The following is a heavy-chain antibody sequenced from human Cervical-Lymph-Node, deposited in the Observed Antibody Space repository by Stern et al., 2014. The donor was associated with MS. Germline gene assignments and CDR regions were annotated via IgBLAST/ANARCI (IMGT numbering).Heavy chain of an antibody. CDR2: ISGYDGDT. CDR1: SYTFSSYE. D-gene: IGHD3-9*01. Sequence: QVQLVESGADVKKPGASVKVSCKASSYTFSSYEIAWVRQAPGQGLEWMGWISGYDGDTNYAPKLQGRVTLTTDPSTRTAYMEIRSLRFDDTAVYYCARAYFDSYGLDVWGQGTTVTVSS. CDR3: ARAYFDSYGLDV. V-gene: IGHV1-18*04. J-gene: IGHJ6*02.